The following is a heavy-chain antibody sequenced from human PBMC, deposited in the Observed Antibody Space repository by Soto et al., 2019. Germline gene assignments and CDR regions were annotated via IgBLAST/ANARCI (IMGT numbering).Heavy chain of an antibody. Sequence: QVQLQESGPGLVKPSETLSLTCTVSGGSISSYYWSWIRQPPGKGLEWIGYIYYSGSTYYNPSLKSRVTISVDTSKNQFSLKLSSVTAADTAVYYCARESSSYGAADYWGQGTLVTVSS. V-gene: IGHV4-59*12. CDR3: ARESSSYGAADY. CDR1: GGSISSYY. J-gene: IGHJ4*02. CDR2: IYYSGST. D-gene: IGHD4-17*01.